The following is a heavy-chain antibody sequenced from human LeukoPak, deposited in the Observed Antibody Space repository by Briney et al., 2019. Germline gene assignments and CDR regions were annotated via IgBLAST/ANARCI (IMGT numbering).Heavy chain of an antibody. CDR3: AKSTIFED. J-gene: IGHJ4*02. CDR1: GGSINNYY. Sequence: SETLSLTCAVSGGSINNYYWSWLRQPPGKGLEWIGYIYDSGSTNYNPSLKSRVTISVDTSKNQFSLKLSSVTAADTAVYYCAKSTIFEDWGQGTLVTVSS. D-gene: IGHD5/OR15-5a*01. CDR2: IYDSGST. V-gene: IGHV4-59*12.